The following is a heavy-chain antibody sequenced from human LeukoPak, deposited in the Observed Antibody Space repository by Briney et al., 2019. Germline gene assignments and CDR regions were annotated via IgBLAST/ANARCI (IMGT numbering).Heavy chain of an antibody. CDR3: AKDREFEYLDAFDI. Sequence: GGSLRLSCAASGFTVSSNYMSWVRQAPGKGLEWVSVIYSGGSTYYADSVKGRFTISRDNSKNTLYLQMNSLRAEDTAVYYCAKDREFEYLDAFDIWGQGTMVTVSS. J-gene: IGHJ3*02. CDR2: IYSGGST. CDR1: GFTVSSNY. D-gene: IGHD2-2*01. V-gene: IGHV3-53*01.